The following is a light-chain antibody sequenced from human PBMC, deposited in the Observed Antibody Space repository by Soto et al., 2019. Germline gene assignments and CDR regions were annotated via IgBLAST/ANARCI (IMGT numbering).Light chain of an antibody. CDR1: HKLYYSSNSKHY. J-gene: IGKJ5*01. V-gene: IGKV4-1*01. CDR3: QEYYTTTT. Sequence: DIVMTQSPDSLAVSLGERATINCKSSHKLYYSSNSKHYLAWYQQKPGQPPKLLIYWASTRKSGVPDRFSGSGSGRDCSVTISSLQGEDVAVYYCQEYYTTTTFGQGTRLEI. CDR2: WAS.